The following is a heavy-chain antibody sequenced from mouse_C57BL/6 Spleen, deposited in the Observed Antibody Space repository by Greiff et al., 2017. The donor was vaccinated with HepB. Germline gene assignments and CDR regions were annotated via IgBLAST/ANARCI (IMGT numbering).Heavy chain of an antibody. CDR1: GYSITSGYY. J-gene: IGHJ4*01. Sequence: VQLKESGPGLVKPSQSLSLTCSVTGYSITSGYYWNWIRQFPGNKLEWMGYISYDGSNNYNPSLKNRISITRDTSKNQFFLKLNSVTTEDTATYYCVIYYDLYYYAMDYWGQGTSVTVSS. CDR2: ISYDGSN. V-gene: IGHV3-6*01. CDR3: VIYYDLYYYAMDY. D-gene: IGHD2-4*01.